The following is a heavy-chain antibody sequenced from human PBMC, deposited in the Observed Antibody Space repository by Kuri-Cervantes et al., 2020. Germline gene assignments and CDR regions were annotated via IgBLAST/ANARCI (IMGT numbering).Heavy chain of an antibody. J-gene: IGHJ6*02. V-gene: IGHV3-23*01. Sequence: GESLKISCAASGFTFSSYAMSWVRQAPGKGLEWVSAISGSGGSTYYADSVKGRFTISRDNSKNTLYLQMNSLRAEDTAVYYCAKDLSTSWPLMYYYYGMDVWGQGTTVTVSS. CDR3: AKDLSTSWPLMYYYYGMDV. CDR1: GFTFSSYA. CDR2: ISGSGGST. D-gene: IGHD2-2*01.